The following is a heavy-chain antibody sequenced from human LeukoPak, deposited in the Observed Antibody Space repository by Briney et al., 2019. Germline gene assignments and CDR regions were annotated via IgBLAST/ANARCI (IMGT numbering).Heavy chain of an antibody. V-gene: IGHV3-48*03. CDR2: ISSSGSTI. D-gene: IGHD3-10*02. Sequence: GGSLRLSCAASGFTFSNEMNWIRQAPGKGLEWVSYISSSGSTIYYADSVKGRFTISRDNAKNSLYLQMNSLRAEDTAVYYCAELGITMIGGVWGKGTTVTISS. CDR3: AELGITMIGGV. J-gene: IGHJ6*04. CDR1: GFTFSNE.